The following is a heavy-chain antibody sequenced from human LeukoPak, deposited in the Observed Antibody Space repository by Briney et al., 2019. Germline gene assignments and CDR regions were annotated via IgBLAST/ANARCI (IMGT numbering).Heavy chain of an antibody. CDR3: ARDLGYSSGPNY. Sequence: GGSLRLSCAASGFSFSSFSMNWVRQAPGKGLEWVSYISGGSSFIYYVNSVKGRFTISRDNAKNSLYLQMNSLRAEDTAVYYCARDLGYSSGPNYWGQGTRVTVSS. J-gene: IGHJ4*02. CDR1: GFSFSSFS. CDR2: ISGGSSFI. D-gene: IGHD6-19*01. V-gene: IGHV3-21*01.